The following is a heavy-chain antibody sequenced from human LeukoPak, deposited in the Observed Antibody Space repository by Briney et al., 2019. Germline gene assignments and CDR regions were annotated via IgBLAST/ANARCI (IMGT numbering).Heavy chain of an antibody. Sequence: PSETLSLTCTVSGGSISSYYWTWIRQPPGKGLEWIGYIYYIGSTNYNPSLKSRVTISVDTSKNQFSLKLSSVTAADTAVYYCATVEYRYGPFDGRLDHWDQGALVTVSS. CDR3: ATVEYRYGPFDGRLDH. CDR2: IYYIGST. J-gene: IGHJ4*02. V-gene: IGHV4-59*01. CDR1: GGSISSYY. D-gene: IGHD5-18*01.